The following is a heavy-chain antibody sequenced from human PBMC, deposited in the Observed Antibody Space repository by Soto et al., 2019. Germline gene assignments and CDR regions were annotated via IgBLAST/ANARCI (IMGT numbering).Heavy chain of an antibody. CDR1: DGPINSYY. CDR2: IYYTGST. Sequence: SETLSLTCSVSDGPINSYYWTWIRQPPGKRLEWIGYIYYTGSTNYNPSLNNRVTISLDTSKNQVSLTLTSVTAADAAVYYCAALGTVYRAVDHWGQGTLVTSPQ. CDR3: AALGTVYRAVDH. D-gene: IGHD2-8*01. V-gene: IGHV4-59*01. J-gene: IGHJ4*02.